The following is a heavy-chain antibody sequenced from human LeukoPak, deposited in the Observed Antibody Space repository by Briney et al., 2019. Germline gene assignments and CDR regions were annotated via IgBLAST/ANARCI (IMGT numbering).Heavy chain of an antibody. CDR2: IYTSGST. Sequence: SETLSLTCTVSGGSISSGSYYWSWIRQPAGKGLEWIGRIYTSGSTNYNPSLKSRVTISVDTSKNQFSLKLSSVTAADTAVYYCARGDDSSGYYVGYWGQGTLVTVSS. J-gene: IGHJ4*02. CDR1: GGSISSGSYY. CDR3: ARGDDSSGYYVGY. D-gene: IGHD3-22*01. V-gene: IGHV4-61*02.